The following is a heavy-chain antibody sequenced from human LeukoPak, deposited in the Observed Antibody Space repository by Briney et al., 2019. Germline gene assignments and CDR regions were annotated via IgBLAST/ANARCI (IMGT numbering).Heavy chain of an antibody. CDR1: GFTFSSYG. Sequence: GGSLRLSCAASGFTFSSYGMHWVRQAPGKGLEWVAAISYDGSNKYYADSVKGRFTISRDNSKNTLYLQMNSLRAEDTAVYYCARGEKTTPLLWFGELSYWGQGTLVTVSS. CDR3: ARGEKTTPLLWFGELSY. D-gene: IGHD3-10*01. J-gene: IGHJ4*02. V-gene: IGHV3-30*03. CDR2: ISYDGSNK.